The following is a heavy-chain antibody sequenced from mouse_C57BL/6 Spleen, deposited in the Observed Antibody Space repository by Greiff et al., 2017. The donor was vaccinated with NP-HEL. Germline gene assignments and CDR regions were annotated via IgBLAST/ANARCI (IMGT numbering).Heavy chain of an antibody. CDR3: ARVTYGSYWYFDV. J-gene: IGHJ1*03. D-gene: IGHD1-1*01. V-gene: IGHV5-16*01. Sequence: EVKLVESEGGLVQPGRSMKLSCTASGFTFSDYYMAWVRQVPEKGLEWVANINYDGSSTYYLDSLKSRFIISRDNAKNILYLQMSSLKSEDTATYYCARVTYGSYWYFDVWGTGTTVTVSS. CDR1: GFTFSDYY. CDR2: INYDGSST.